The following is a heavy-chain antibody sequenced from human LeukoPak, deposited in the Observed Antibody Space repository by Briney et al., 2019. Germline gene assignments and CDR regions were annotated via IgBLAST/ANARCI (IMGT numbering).Heavy chain of an antibody. J-gene: IGHJ6*02. CDR1: GFTISSYS. CDR2: INHSGST. V-gene: IGHV4-34*01. D-gene: IGHD4-11*01. CDR3: ASNYGLAYYYYGMDV. Sequence: PGGSLRLSCAASGFTISSYSMNWIRQPPGKGLEWIGEINHSGSTNYNPSLKSRVTISVDTSKNQFSLKLSSVTAADTAVYYCASNYGLAYYYYGMDVWGQGTTVTVSS.